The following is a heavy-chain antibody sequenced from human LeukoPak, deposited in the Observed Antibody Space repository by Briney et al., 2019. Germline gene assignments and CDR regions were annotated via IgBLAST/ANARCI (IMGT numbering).Heavy chain of an antibody. Sequence: GGSLRLSCAASGFTFSSYAMHWVRQAPGKGLEWVAVISYDGSNKYYADSVKGRFTISRDNSKNTLYLQMNSLRAEDTAVYYCAKGPAAGAELWGQGTLVTVSS. CDR3: AKGPAAGAEL. J-gene: IGHJ4*02. D-gene: IGHD6-13*01. CDR1: GFTFSSYA. V-gene: IGHV3-30-3*01. CDR2: ISYDGSNK.